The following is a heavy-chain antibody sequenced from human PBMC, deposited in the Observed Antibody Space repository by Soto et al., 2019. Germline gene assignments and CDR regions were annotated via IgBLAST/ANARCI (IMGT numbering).Heavy chain of an antibody. CDR1: GGSISSSSYY. CDR3: ARSDYYRSYYFDY. J-gene: IGHJ4*02. D-gene: IGHD3-22*01. Sequence: SETLSLPCTVSGGSISSSSYYWGWIRQPPGKGLEWIGSIYYSGSTYYNPSLKSRVTISVDTSKNQFSLKLSSVTAADTAVYYCARSDYYRSYYFDYWGQGTLVTVSS. V-gene: IGHV4-39*01. CDR2: IYYSGST.